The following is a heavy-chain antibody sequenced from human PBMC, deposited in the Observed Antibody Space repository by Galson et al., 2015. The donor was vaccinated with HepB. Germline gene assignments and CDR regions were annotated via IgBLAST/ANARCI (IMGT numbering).Heavy chain of an antibody. D-gene: IGHD3-3*01. CDR1: GYTFTSYY. Sequence: SVKVSCKASGYTFTSYYMHWVRQAPGQGLEWMGIINPSGGSTSYAQKFQGRVTMTRDTSTSTVYMELSSLRSEDTAVYYCARDGGILEWLPVYYYMDVWGKGTTVTVSS. CDR3: ARDGGILEWLPVYYYMDV. J-gene: IGHJ6*03. CDR2: INPSGGST. V-gene: IGHV1-46*01.